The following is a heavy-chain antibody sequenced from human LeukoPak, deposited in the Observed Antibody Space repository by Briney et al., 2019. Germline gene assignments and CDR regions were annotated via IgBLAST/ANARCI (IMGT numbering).Heavy chain of an antibody. V-gene: IGHV3-48*01. CDR2: ISSSTSII. D-gene: IGHD6-19*01. J-gene: IGHJ2*01. CDR3: AGEGLYSSAWYGLYYFDL. Sequence: GGSLRLSCAASGFTFSSNGMNWVRQAPGKGLEWVSYISSSTSIIHYADSVKGRFTISRDNAKNSLYLQMNSLRAEDTAVYYCAGEGLYSSAWYGLYYFDLWGRGTLVTVSS. CDR1: GFTFSSNG.